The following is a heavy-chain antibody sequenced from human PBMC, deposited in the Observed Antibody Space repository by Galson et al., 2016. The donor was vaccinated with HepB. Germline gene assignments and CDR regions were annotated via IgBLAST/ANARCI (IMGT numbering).Heavy chain of an antibody. D-gene: IGHD6-25*01. J-gene: IGHJ5*02. CDR1: GYTFTSYG. V-gene: IGHV1-18*01. CDR2: ISAYNGNT. Sequence: SGYTFTSYGISWVRQAPGQGLEWMGWISAYNGNTNYAQKFQGRVTMTTDTSTSTAYMELRSLRSDDAAVYYCARRWGHSSGSYNYFDPWGQGTLVTVSS. CDR3: ARRWGHSSGSYNYFDP.